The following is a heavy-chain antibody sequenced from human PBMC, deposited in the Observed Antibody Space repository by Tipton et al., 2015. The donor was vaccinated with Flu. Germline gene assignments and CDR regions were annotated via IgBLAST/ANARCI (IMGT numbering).Heavy chain of an antibody. CDR3: ARAKGGVEGYCGGDCYSLDY. Sequence: TLSLTCTVSGGSVSSGSYYWSWIRQPPGKGLEWIGYIYYSGSTNYNPSLKSRVTISVDTSKNQFSLKLSSVTAADTAVYYCARAKGGVEGYCGGDCYSLDYWGQGTLVTVSS. CDR1: GGSVSSGSYY. J-gene: IGHJ4*02. CDR2: IYYSGST. V-gene: IGHV4-61*01. D-gene: IGHD2-21*01.